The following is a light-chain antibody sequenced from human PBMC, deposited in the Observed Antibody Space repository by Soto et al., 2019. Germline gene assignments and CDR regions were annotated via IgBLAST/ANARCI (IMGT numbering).Light chain of an antibody. CDR1: QSVSSN. Sequence: EIVMTQSPPTLSVSPGERATLSCRASQSVSSNLAWYQQKPGQVPRLLIYGASTRATGIPARFRGSGSGTEFTLTISSLQSEDFAVYYCQHYNNWPPYTFGQGTKLEI. CDR2: GAS. CDR3: QHYNNWPPYT. V-gene: IGKV3-15*01. J-gene: IGKJ2*01.